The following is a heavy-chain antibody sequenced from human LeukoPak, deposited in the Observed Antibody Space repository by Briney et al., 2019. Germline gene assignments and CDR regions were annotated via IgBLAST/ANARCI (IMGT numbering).Heavy chain of an antibody. CDR3: AGSTVTRLTEYFQH. J-gene: IGHJ1*01. V-gene: IGHV1-69*01. Sequence: SVKVSCKASGGTFSSYAISWVRQAPGQGLEWMGGIIPIFGTANYAQKFQGRVTITADESTSTAYMELSSLRSEDTAVYYCAGSTVTRLTEYFQHWGQGTLVTVSS. CDR1: GGTFSSYA. D-gene: IGHD4-17*01. CDR2: IIPIFGTA.